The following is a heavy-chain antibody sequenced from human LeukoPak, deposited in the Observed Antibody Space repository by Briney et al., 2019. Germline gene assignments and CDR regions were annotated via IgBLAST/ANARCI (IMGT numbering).Heavy chain of an antibody. J-gene: IGHJ5*02. D-gene: IGHD2-2*01. CDR3: ARGYCSSTSCLKGAWFDP. V-gene: IGHV3-74*01. CDR1: GFTLSSYW. CDR2: INSDGSST. Sequence: GGSLRLSCAASGFTLSSYWMHWVRHAPGKGLVWVSRINSDGSSTSYADSVKGRFTISRDNAKNTLYLQMNSLRAEDTAVYYCARGYCSSTSCLKGAWFDPWGQGTLVTVSS.